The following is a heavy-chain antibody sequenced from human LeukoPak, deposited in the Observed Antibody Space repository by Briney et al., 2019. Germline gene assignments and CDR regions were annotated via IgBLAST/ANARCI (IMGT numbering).Heavy chain of an antibody. D-gene: IGHD6-13*01. V-gene: IGHV4-61*01. CDR1: GGSVSSGSYY. J-gene: IGHJ4*02. CDR2: IYYSGST. CDR3: ARDHIAAAGTVFDY. Sequence: PSETLSLTCTVSGGSVSSGSYYWRWIRQPPGKGLEWIGYIYYSGSTNYNPSLKSRVTISVDTSKNQFSLKLSSVTAADTAVYCCARDHIAAAGTVFDYWGEGTLVTVSS.